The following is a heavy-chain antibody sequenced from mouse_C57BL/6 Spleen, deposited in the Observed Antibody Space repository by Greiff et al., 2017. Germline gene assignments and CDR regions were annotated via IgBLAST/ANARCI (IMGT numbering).Heavy chain of an antibody. CDR1: GYTFTSYW. D-gene: IGHD2-3*01. CDR2: INPSNGGT. Sequence: QVQLQQPGTELVKPGASVKLSCKASGYTFTSYWMHWVKQRPGQGLEWIGNINPSNGGTNYNEKFKSTATLTVDKSSSTAYMQLSSLTAEDSAVYYGARWDGYWYFDVWGTGTTVTVSS. J-gene: IGHJ1*03. CDR3: ARWDGYWYFDV. V-gene: IGHV1-53*01.